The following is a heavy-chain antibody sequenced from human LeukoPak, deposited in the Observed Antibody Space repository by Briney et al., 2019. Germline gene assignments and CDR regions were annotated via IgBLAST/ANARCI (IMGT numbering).Heavy chain of an antibody. Sequence: GGSLRLSCAASGFTFDDYAKHWVRQAPGKGLEWVSGISWNSGSIGYADSVKGRFTISRDNAKNSLYLRMNSLRAEDTALYYCAKDIGYDILTTGGNFDYWGQGTLVTVSS. V-gene: IGHV3-9*01. J-gene: IGHJ4*02. D-gene: IGHD3-9*01. CDR2: ISWNSGSI. CDR3: AKDIGYDILTTGGNFDY. CDR1: GFTFDDYA.